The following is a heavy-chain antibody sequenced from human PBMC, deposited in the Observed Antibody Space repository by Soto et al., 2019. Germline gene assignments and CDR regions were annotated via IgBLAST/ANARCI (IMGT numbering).Heavy chain of an antibody. CDR3: ARAFDDSSGYYGGLGY. D-gene: IGHD3-22*01. CDR1: GGSISSGDYY. CDR2: IYYSGST. Sequence: QVQLQESGPGLVKPSQTLSLTCTVSGGSISSGDYYWSWIRQPPAKGLEWIGYIYYSGSTYYNPSINNRITISVDTPKNQLSLKLSSVTAADTAVYYCARAFDDSSGYYGGLGYWGQGTLVTVSS. J-gene: IGHJ4*02. V-gene: IGHV4-30-4*01.